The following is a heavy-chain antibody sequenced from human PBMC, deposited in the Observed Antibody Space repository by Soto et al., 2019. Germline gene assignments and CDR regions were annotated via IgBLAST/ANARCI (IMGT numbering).Heavy chain of an antibody. CDR2: IWYDGSNK. J-gene: IGHJ6*02. Sequence: QVQLVESGGGVVQPGRSLRLSCAASGFTFSSYGMHWVRQAPGKGLEWVAVIWYDGSNKYYADSVKGRFTISRDNSKNTLYLQMNSLRAEDTAVYYCARDGTKYDDILTGRYYYGMDVWGQGTTVTVSS. CDR3: ARDGTKYDDILTGRYYYGMDV. V-gene: IGHV3-33*01. CDR1: GFTFSSYG. D-gene: IGHD3-9*01.